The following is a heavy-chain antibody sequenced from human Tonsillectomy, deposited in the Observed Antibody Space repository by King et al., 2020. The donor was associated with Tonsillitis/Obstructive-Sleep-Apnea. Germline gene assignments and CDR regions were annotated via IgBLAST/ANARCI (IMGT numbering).Heavy chain of an antibody. J-gene: IGHJ6*03. Sequence: VQLQESGPGLVKPSETLSLTCTVSGGSTSNYYWTWIRQPPGKGLEWSGYIYESGSTNYNPSLRSRVSISVDKSKNQFSLKLTSGNAADTAVYFCARAGWTEGPTTAGYYYHYYIDVWGKGTAVTVSS. D-gene: IGHD3/OR15-3a*01. V-gene: IGHV4-59*01. CDR2: IYESGST. CDR1: GGSTSNYY. CDR3: ARAGWTEGPTTAGYYYHYYIDV.